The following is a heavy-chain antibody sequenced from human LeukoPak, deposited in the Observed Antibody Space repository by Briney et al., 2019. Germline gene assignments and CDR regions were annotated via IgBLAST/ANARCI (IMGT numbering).Heavy chain of an antibody. CDR2: ISYDGSNK. CDR3: ANLPTRIAAVAEPFYYYYGMDV. Sequence: PGGSLRLSCAASGFTFSSYGMHWVHQAPGKGLKWVAVISYDGSNKYYADSVKGRFTISRDNSKNTLYLQMNSLRAEDTAVYYCANLPTRIAAVAEPFYYYYGMDVWGQGTTVTVSS. D-gene: IGHD6-13*01. J-gene: IGHJ6*02. V-gene: IGHV3-30*18. CDR1: GFTFSSYG.